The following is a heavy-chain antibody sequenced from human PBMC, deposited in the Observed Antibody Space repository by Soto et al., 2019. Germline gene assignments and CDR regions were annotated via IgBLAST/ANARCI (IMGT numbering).Heavy chain of an antibody. D-gene: IGHD2-2*02. CDR3: ASRYCSSTSCYNPFDY. CDR1: GGTFSSYA. V-gene: IGHV1-69*01. CDR2: IIPIFGTA. J-gene: IGHJ4*02. Sequence: QVQLVQSGAEVKKPGSSVKVSCKASGGTFSSYAISWVRQAPGQGLEWMGGIIPIFGTANYAQKFQGRVTITADESTSTAYMELSSLRSEDTALYYCASRYCSSTSCYNPFDYWGQGTLVTVSS.